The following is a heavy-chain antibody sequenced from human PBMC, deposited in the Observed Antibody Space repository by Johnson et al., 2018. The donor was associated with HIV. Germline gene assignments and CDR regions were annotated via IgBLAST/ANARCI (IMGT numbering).Heavy chain of an antibody. CDR2: ISGSGGST. J-gene: IGHJ3*02. V-gene: IGHV3-23*04. CDR1: GFTFSSNY. Sequence: VQLVESGGGVVRPGGSLRLSCAASGFTFSSNYMSWVRQAPGRGLEWVSAISGSGGSTYYADSVKGRFTISRDNSKNTLYLQMNSLRAEDTAVYYCTTDSGGYAFDIWGQGTMVTVSA. CDR3: TTDSGGYAFDI.